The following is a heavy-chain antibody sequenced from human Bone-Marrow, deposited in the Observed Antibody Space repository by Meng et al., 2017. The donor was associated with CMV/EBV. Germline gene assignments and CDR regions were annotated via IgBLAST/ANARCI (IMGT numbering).Heavy chain of an antibody. Sequence: GESLKISCTASGFAFSDFGMHWVRQAPGKGLEWVAFMRYDGSQKYYAASVKGRFTISRDNSNNTLYLQMNSLRSEDTALYYCAKTIVGLSTWIPLWLIPFFDSWGQGALVTVSS. V-gene: IGHV3-30*02. CDR3: AKTIVGLSTWIPLWLIPFFDS. J-gene: IGHJ4*02. D-gene: IGHD5-18*01. CDR1: GFAFSDFG. CDR2: MRYDGSQK.